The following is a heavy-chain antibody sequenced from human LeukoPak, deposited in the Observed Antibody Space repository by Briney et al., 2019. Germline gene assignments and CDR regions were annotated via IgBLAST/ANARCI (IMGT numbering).Heavy chain of an antibody. CDR1: GFTVSSNY. Sequence: PGGSLRLSCAASGFTVSSNYMSWVRQAPGKGREWVSVIYSGGSTYYADSVKGRFTISRDNSKNTLYLQMNSLRAEDTAVYYCARDHGNSGYDGSFDYWGQGTLVTVSS. CDR3: ARDHGNSGYDGSFDY. J-gene: IGHJ4*02. V-gene: IGHV3-53*01. CDR2: IYSGGST. D-gene: IGHD5-12*01.